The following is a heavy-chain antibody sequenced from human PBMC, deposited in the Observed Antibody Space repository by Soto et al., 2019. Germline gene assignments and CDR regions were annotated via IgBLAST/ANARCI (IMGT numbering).Heavy chain of an antibody. Sequence: EVQLLESGGGLVQPGGSLRLSCAASGFDFSSYAMSWVRQAPGKGLECISLISGTGVPTLYAESVKGRFSVSRDNSKDTFLLEMNNLGVDDTAMYYCAKSFCSSSSCFFLWVDPWGPGTLVTVSS. CDR3: AKSFCSSSSCFFLWVDP. V-gene: IGHV3-23*01. CDR1: GFDFSSYA. D-gene: IGHD2-2*01. CDR2: ISGTGVPT. J-gene: IGHJ5*02.